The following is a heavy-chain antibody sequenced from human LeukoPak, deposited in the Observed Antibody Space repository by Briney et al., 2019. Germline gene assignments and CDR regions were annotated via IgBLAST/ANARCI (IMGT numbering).Heavy chain of an antibody. V-gene: IGHV3-23*01. CDR1: GFTFSSYA. CDR3: AKSNGSWYSYYFDY. D-gene: IGHD6-13*01. CDR2: ISGSGGST. Sequence: GGSLRLSCAASGFTFSSYAMSWVRQAPGKGLEWVSAISGSGGSTYYADSVKGRFTISRDNSKSTLYLQMNSLRAEDTAVYYCAKSNGSWYSYYFDYWGQGTLVTVSS. J-gene: IGHJ4*02.